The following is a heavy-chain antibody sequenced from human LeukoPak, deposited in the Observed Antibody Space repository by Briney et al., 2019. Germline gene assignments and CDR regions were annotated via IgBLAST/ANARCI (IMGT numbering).Heavy chain of an antibody. CDR2: ISYDGSNK. D-gene: IGHD6-13*01. Sequence: GRSLRLSCAAPGFTFSSYAMHWVRQAPGKGLEWVAVISYDGSNKYYADSVKGRFTISRDNSKNTLYLQMNSLRAEDTAVYYCARDRGSSSWFLHFDYWGQGTLVTVSS. CDR1: GFTFSSYA. J-gene: IGHJ4*02. CDR3: ARDRGSSSWFLHFDY. V-gene: IGHV3-30*04.